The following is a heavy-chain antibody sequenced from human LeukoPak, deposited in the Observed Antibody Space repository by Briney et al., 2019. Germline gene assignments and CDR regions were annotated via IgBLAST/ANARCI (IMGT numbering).Heavy chain of an antibody. Sequence: SVKVSCKASGGTFSSYAISWVRQAPGQGLEWMGRIIPILGIANYAQKFQGRVTITADKSTSTAYMELSNLRSEDTAVYYCALSEGGYYDSSGYYYVDYWGQGTLVTVSS. CDR2: IIPILGIA. V-gene: IGHV1-69*04. J-gene: IGHJ4*02. CDR1: GGTFSSYA. CDR3: ALSEGGYYDSSGYYYVDY. D-gene: IGHD3-22*01.